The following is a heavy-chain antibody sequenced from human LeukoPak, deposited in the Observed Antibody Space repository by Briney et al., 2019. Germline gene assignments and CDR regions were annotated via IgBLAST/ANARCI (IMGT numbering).Heavy chain of an antibody. J-gene: IGHJ4*02. D-gene: IGHD6-19*01. Sequence: GGSLRLSCAASGFTVSSNYMSWVRQAPGKGLEWVSVIYSGGSQYYAESVKGRFTISRDNSKNTLYLQMNSLRAEDTAVYYCARESRRIAVVLNWGQGTLVTVSS. CDR3: ARESRRIAVVLN. CDR1: GFTVSSNY. CDR2: IYSGGSQ. V-gene: IGHV3-66*02.